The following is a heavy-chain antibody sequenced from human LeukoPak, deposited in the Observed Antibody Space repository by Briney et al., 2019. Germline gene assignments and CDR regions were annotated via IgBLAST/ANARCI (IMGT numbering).Heavy chain of an antibody. CDR1: GFTFSSYG. D-gene: IGHD3-10*01. V-gene: IGHV3-23*01. CDR3: AKEGETWFGELSIIFDY. J-gene: IGHJ4*02. CDR2: ISGSGGST. Sequence: GGSLRLSCAASGFTFSSYGMSWVRQAPGKGLEWVSAISGSGGSTYYADSVKGRSTISRDNSKNTLYLQMNSLRAEDTAVYYCAKEGETWFGELSIIFDYWGQGTLVTVSS.